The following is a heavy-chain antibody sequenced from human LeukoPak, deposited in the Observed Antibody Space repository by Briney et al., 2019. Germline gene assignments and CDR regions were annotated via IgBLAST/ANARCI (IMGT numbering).Heavy chain of an antibody. CDR3: ARGQKYRSGYTVTELGSGYFDY. CDR1: GGSFSGYY. D-gene: IGHD5-18*01. Sequence: SETLSLTCAVYGGSFSGYYWSWIRQPPGKGLEWVGEINHSGSTNYNPSLKSRVTISVDTSENQFSLKLSSVTAADTAVYYCARGQKYRSGYTVTELGSGYFDYWGQGPLVTVSS. CDR2: INHSGST. J-gene: IGHJ4*02. V-gene: IGHV4-34*01.